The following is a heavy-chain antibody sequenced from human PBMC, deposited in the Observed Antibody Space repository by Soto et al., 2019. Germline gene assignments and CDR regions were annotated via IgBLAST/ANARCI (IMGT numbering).Heavy chain of an antibody. CDR2: INPGGGSA. V-gene: IGHV1-46*01. D-gene: IGHD6-19*01. CDR3: ARDTSGWSLNGLDV. J-gene: IGHJ6*02. CDR1: GSAITRYY. Sequence: QVDLVQSGAEVKKPGASVTISCKASGSAITRYYIHWVRQAPGRGLELMGIINPGGGSASYAQKFQDRVTIDKDTSTGTVYMDLRSLRTEDTAVYYCARDTSGWSLNGLDVWGQGTTVNVSS.